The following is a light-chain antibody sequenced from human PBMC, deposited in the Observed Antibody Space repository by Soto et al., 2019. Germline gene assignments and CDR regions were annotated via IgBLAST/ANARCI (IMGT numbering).Light chain of an antibody. CDR2: EVY. Sequence: QSVLTQPASVSGSPGQSITISCTGTSSDVGGYNSVCWHQQHPGKAPKLMTYEVYNRPSGVSDRFSASKSGNTASLTISGLQADDEADYYCSSFTSTNTCVFGVWTTLTVL. CDR1: SSDVGGYNS. CDR3: SSFTSTNTCV. J-gene: IGLJ3*02. V-gene: IGLV2-14*01.